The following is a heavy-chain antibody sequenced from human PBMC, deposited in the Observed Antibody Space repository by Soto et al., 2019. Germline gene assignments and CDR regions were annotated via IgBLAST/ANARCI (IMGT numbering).Heavy chain of an antibody. Sequence: GGSLRLSCAASGFTFSSYWMHWVRQAPGKGLVWVSRINSDGSSTSYADSVKGRFTISRDNAKNTLYLQMNSLRAEDTAVYYCARGSSGWRPRGYNWFDPWGQGTLVTVSS. J-gene: IGHJ5*02. CDR3: ARGSSGWRPRGYNWFDP. CDR2: INSDGSST. V-gene: IGHV3-74*01. D-gene: IGHD6-19*01. CDR1: GFTFSSYW.